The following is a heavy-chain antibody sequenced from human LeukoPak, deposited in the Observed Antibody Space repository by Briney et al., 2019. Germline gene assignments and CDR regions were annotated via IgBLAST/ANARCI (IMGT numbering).Heavy chain of an antibody. CDR3: ARDLLGSGSSYSSGAWDY. V-gene: IGHV3-30*02. J-gene: IGHJ4*02. CDR2: IRYDGSNK. Sequence: PGGSLRLSCAASGFTFSSYGMHWVRQAPGKGLEWVAFIRYDGSNKYYADSVKGRFTISRDNSKNTLYLQMNSLRAEDTAFYYCARDLLGSGSSYSSGAWDYWGQGTLVTVSS. D-gene: IGHD3-22*01. CDR1: GFTFSSYG.